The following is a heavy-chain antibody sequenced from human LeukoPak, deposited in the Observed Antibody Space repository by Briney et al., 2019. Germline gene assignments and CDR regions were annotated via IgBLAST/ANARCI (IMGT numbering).Heavy chain of an antibody. D-gene: IGHD3-22*01. Sequence: SETLSLTCTVSGDSINSYYWNWIRQPPGKGLEWIGYGHYTGSTYKNPSLNSRVAFSVDTSKNQFSLKLSSVTAADTAVYYCARQPYYYDIREGYYFDYWGQGTLVTVSS. CDR1: GDSINSYY. CDR3: ARQPYYYDIREGYYFDY. J-gene: IGHJ4*02. V-gene: IGHV4-59*08. CDR2: GHYTGST.